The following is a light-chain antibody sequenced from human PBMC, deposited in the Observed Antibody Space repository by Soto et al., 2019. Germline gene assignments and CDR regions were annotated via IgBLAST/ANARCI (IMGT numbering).Light chain of an antibody. CDR2: AAS. Sequence: DIQLTQSPSVLSASVGDRVTITCRASQGVGTSVAWYQQKSGEAPKLLIYAASTLQSGVPSKFSGSGSGTEFTLTITSLQPEDFATYYCQQVYDFPPPFGPGTKIEVK. CDR1: QGVGTS. V-gene: IGKV1-9*01. CDR3: QQVYDFPPP. J-gene: IGKJ3*01.